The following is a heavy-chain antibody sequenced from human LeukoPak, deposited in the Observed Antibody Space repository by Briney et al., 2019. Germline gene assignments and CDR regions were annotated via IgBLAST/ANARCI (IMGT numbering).Heavy chain of an antibody. J-gene: IGHJ4*02. D-gene: IGHD3-22*01. Sequence: GASVKVSCKASGYTFTNYYIHWVRQAPGQGLEWMGIINPSGGNTSYAQKFQGRVTMTRDMSTSTVYMELSSLRSEDTAVYYCAKDTGYDSSGYYYGDFDYWGQGTLVTVSS. CDR1: GYTFTNYY. V-gene: IGHV1-46*01. CDR2: INPSGGNT. CDR3: AKDTGYDSSGYYYGDFDY.